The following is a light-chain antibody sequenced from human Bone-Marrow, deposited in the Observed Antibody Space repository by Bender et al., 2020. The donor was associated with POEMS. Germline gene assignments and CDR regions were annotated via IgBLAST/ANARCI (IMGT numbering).Light chain of an antibody. J-gene: IGLJ3*02. CDR3: CSYAGRSILWV. CDR1: SSDVGNYNF. V-gene: IGLV2-11*01. Sequence: QSALTQPRSVSGSPGQSVTISCTGTSSDVGNYNFVSWYQQHPDQAPKVMIYDVSKRPSGVPDRFSGSKSGNTASLTISGLQAEDEADYYCCSYAGRSILWVFGGGTQLTVL. CDR2: DVS.